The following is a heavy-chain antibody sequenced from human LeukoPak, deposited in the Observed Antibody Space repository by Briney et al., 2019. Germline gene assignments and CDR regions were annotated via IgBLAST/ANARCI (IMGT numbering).Heavy chain of an antibody. J-gene: IGHJ4*02. CDR3: ARDLTAVAGHNFDY. Sequence: SETLSLTCAVSGYSISSGYYWGWVRQPPGKGLEWIGSNYHSGSTYYNPSLKSRLTISVDTTTSQFSLKLISVTAADTAVYYCARDLTAVAGHNFDYWGQGTLVTVSS. CDR1: GYSISSGYY. D-gene: IGHD6-19*01. CDR2: NYHSGST. V-gene: IGHV4-38-2*02.